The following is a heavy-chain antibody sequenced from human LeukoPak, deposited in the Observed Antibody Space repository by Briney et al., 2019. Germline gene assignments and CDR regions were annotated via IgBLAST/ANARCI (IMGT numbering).Heavy chain of an antibody. CDR1: GGSISSSSHY. V-gene: IGHV4-39*07. Sequence: PSQTLSLTCTVSGGSISSSSHYWGWIRQPPGKGLEWIGSMYYRGSTYHNPSLKSRVTISVDTSKNQFSLKLSSVTAADTAVYYCATTTIRLGYWGQGTLVTVSS. D-gene: IGHD1-26*01. J-gene: IGHJ4*02. CDR2: MYYRGST. CDR3: ATTTIRLGY.